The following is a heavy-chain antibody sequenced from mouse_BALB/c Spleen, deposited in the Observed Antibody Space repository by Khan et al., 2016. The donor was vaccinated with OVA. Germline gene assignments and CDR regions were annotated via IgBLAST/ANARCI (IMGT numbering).Heavy chain of an antibody. CDR1: GHTFTTYT. CDR3: AREGAYYRSDGWFSY. V-gene: IGHV1-4*01. D-gene: IGHD2-14*01. Sequence: VQLQESGAELARPGASVKMSCKASGHTFTTYTMHWVKQRPGQGLEWIGYINPSNGYTNYNQKFKDKSTLTADKSSSTAYMQLSSLTSDYSAVYYCAREGAYYRSDGWFSYWGQGTLVTVSA. J-gene: IGHJ3*01. CDR2: INPSNGYT.